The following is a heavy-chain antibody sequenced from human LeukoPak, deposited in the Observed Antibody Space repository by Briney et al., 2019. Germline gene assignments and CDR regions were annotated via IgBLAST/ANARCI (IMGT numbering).Heavy chain of an antibody. CDR2: IYSDNT. V-gene: IGHV3-53*01. CDR3: AELGITMIGGV. Sequence: GGSLGLSCTVSGFTVSSNSMSWVRQAPGKGLEWVSFIYSDNTHYSDSVKGRFTISRDNSKNTLYLQMNSLRAEDTAVYYCAELGITMIGGVWGKGTTVTISS. CDR1: GFTVSSNS. J-gene: IGHJ6*04. D-gene: IGHD3-10*02.